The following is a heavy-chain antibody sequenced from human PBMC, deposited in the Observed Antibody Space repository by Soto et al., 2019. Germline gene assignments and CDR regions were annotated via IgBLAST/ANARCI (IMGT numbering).Heavy chain of an antibody. D-gene: IGHD2-2*02. CDR2: INAGNGNT. V-gene: IGHV1-3*01. CDR1: GYTFTSYA. Sequence: ASVKVSCKASGYTFTSYAMHWVRQAPGQRLEWMGWINAGNGNTKYSQKFQGRVTITRDTSASTAYMELSSLRSEDTAVYYCTRLGYCSSTSCYISGGMGSYYYGMDVWGQGTTVTVSS. J-gene: IGHJ6*02. CDR3: TRLGYCSSTSCYISGGMGSYYYGMDV.